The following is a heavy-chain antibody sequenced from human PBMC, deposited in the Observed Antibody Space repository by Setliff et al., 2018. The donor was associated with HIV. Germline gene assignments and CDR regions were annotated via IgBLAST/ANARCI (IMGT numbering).Heavy chain of an antibody. Sequence: PSETLSLTCSVSGGSISRSFYYWGWLRQPPGKGLEWIGSFSYNGRTYYIPSLKSRVTISVDTSKNQFSLKLTSVTAADTAVYYCARGKGSGWYLRFDYWGQGTLVTVSS. CDR2: FSYNGRT. D-gene: IGHD6-19*01. CDR3: ARGKGSGWYLRFDY. CDR1: GGSISRSFYY. V-gene: IGHV4-39*07. J-gene: IGHJ4*02.